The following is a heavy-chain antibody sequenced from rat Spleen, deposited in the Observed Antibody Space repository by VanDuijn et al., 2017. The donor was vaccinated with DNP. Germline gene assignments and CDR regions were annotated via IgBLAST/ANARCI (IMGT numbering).Heavy chain of an antibody. V-gene: IGHV5-22*01. J-gene: IGHJ2*01. CDR3: TRDLRGY. CDR2: ISYEGTNI. Sequence: EVQLVESGEGFVQPGRSLKLSCAASGFSFSDYYMAWVRQAPGKSLEWVASISYEGTNIYYGDSVKGRFTISRDNAKSTLYLQMNSLRSEDTATYFCTRDLRGYWGQGVMVTVST. CDR1: GFSFSDYY. D-gene: IGHD1-11*01.